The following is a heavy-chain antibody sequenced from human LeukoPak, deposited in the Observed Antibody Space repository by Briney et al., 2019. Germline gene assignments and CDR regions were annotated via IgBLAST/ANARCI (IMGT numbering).Heavy chain of an antibody. J-gene: IGHJ6*02. D-gene: IGHD3-9*01. CDR1: GFTFSSYS. CDR3: AKDRDYDILTGPYGMDV. CDR2: ISSSSSYI. V-gene: IGHV3-21*04. Sequence: GGSLRLSCAASGFTFSSYSMNWVRQAPGKGLEWVSSISSSSSYIYYADSVKGRFTISRDNAKNSLYLQMNSLRAEDTALYYCAKDRDYDILTGPYGMDVWGQGTTVTVSS.